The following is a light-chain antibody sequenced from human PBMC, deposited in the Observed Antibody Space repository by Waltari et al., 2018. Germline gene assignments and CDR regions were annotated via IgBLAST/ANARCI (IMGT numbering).Light chain of an antibody. J-gene: IGLJ3*02. CDR1: SSDVGNSNL. Sequence: QSALTQPASVSGSPGQSIPIPCTGTSSDVGNSNLVSWYQQHPGKSPKLMIYDVSKRPSGVSYRFSGSKSGNTASLTISGLQAEDEADYYCCSYAGSSTWVFGGGTKLTVL. V-gene: IGLV2-23*02. CDR2: DVS. CDR3: CSYAGSSTWV.